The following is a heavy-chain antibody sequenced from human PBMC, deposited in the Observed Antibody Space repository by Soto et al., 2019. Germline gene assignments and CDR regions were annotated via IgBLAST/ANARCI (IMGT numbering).Heavy chain of an antibody. Sequence: QVQLVESGGGVVQPGRSLRLSCAASGFTLSSYAMHWVRQAPGKGLEWVAVISYDGSNKYYADSVKGRFTISRDNSKNTLYLQMNSLRAEDTAVYYCASPSHDYWGQGTLVTVSS. CDR1: GFTLSSYA. CDR3: ASPSHDY. J-gene: IGHJ4*02. CDR2: ISYDGSNK. V-gene: IGHV3-30-3*01.